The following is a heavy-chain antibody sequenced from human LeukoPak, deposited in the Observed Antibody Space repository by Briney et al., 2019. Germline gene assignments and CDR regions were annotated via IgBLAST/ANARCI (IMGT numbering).Heavy chain of an antibody. CDR3: ARDSSGWYSYYYYMDV. CDR1: GGSISSSSYY. J-gene: IGHJ6*03. CDR2: IYTSGST. D-gene: IGHD6-19*01. Sequence: SETLSLTCTVSGGSISSSSYYWGWIRQPAGKGLEWIGRIYTSGSTNYNPSLKSRVTISVDTSKNQFSLKLSSVTAADTAVYYCARDSSGWYSYYYYMDVWGKGTTVTVSS. V-gene: IGHV4-61*02.